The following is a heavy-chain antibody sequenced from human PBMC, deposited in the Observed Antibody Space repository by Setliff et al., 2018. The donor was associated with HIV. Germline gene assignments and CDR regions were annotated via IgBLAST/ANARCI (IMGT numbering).Heavy chain of an antibody. V-gene: IGHV4-38-2*01. Sequence: LTCAVSGYSISSGYYWAWIRQPPGKGLEWIGHIYHTGSTYSNPSLKRRVTISVDTSKNQFSLKLTSVTAADTAVYYCARLESGVFDIWGQGTMVTVSS. CDR1: GYSISSGYY. CDR2: IYHTGST. J-gene: IGHJ3*02. D-gene: IGHD2-8*01. CDR3: ARLESGVFDI.